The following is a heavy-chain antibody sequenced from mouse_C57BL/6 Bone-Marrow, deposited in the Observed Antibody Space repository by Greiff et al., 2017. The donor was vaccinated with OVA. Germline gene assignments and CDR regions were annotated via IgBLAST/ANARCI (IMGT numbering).Heavy chain of an antibody. CDR1: GFSLTSYG. CDR3: ASTTVVAHYYAMDY. J-gene: IGHJ4*01. CDR2: IWSGGST. V-gene: IGHV2-2*01. D-gene: IGHD1-1*01. Sequence: QVQLKQSGPGLVQPSQSLSITCTVSGFSLTSYGVHWVRQSPGKGLEWLGVIWSGGSTDYNAAFISRLSISKDNSKSQVFFKMNSLQADDTAIYYCASTTVVAHYYAMDYWGQGTSVTVSS.